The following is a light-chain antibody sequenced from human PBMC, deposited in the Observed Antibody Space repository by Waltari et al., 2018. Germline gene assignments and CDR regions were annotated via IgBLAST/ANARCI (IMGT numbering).Light chain of an antibody. CDR1: QSVNNY. V-gene: IGKV3-11*01. CDR3: QQRSSWPLGT. Sequence: EIVLTQSPATLSLSPGERATLSCRASQSVNNYLAWYQQKPGQAPRLLIYDASNRATCIPARFSGSGSGTDFTLSISSLEPEDFAVYYCQQRSSWPLGTFGQGTKVEIK. CDR2: DAS. J-gene: IGKJ1*01.